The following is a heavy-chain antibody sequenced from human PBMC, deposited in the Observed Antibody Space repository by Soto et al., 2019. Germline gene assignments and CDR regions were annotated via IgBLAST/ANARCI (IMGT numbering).Heavy chain of an antibody. V-gene: IGHV3-30*03. CDR3: ARQSDGWEHYYFVY. CDR2: ISDDGSEE. D-gene: IGHD1-26*01. Sequence: QVHVVESGGGVVQPGTSLRLSCAASGFIFSDFGMHWVRQTPGRGLEWVADISDDGSEENYADSVKGRFTISRDNSNNTLYLEMGSLRAEDTAVYYCARQSDGWEHYYFVYWGQGTLLTVSS. J-gene: IGHJ4*02. CDR1: GFIFSDFG.